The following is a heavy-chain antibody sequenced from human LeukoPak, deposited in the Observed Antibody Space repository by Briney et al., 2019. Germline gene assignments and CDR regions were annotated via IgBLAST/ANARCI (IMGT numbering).Heavy chain of an antibody. J-gene: IGHJ4*02. D-gene: IGHD2-2*03. CDR3: AKESLMDIVVVPAARSPFDY. V-gene: IGHV3-30*02. CDR1: GFTFSSYG. Sequence: PGGSLRLSCAASGFTFSSYGMHWVRQAPGKGLEWVAFIRYDGSNKYYADSVKGRFTISRDNSKNTLYLQVNSLRAEDTAVYYCAKESLMDIVVVPAARSPFDYRGQGTLVTVSS. CDR2: IRYDGSNK.